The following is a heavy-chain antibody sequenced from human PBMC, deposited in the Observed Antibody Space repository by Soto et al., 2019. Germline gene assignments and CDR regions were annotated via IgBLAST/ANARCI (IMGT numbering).Heavy chain of an antibody. J-gene: IGHJ5*02. CDR3: ARVGGSSWYWFDP. CDR1: GYTFTSYA. V-gene: IGHV1-3*01. D-gene: IGHD6-13*01. CDR2: INAGNGNT. Sequence: ASVKVSCKASGYTFTSYAMHWVRQAPGQRLEWMGWINAGNGNTKYSQKFQGRVTITRDTSASTAYMELSSLRSEDTAVYYCARVGGSSWYWFDPWGQGTLVTVSS.